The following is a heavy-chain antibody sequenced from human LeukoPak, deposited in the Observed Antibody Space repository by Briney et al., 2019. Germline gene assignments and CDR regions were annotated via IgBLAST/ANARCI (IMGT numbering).Heavy chain of an antibody. CDR1: GFTFSRYR. CDR3: ARGTIAAAGYYYFDY. D-gene: IGHD6-13*01. V-gene: IGHV3-7*04. Sequence: PGGSLRLSCAASGFTFSRYRMRWVRPAPGKGREWVAHIKQDGREKYHRHSVKGRFTISRDNAKNSLYLQMNSLRAEDTAVYYCARGTIAAAGYYYFDYWGQGTQVTVSS. J-gene: IGHJ4*02. CDR2: IKQDGREK.